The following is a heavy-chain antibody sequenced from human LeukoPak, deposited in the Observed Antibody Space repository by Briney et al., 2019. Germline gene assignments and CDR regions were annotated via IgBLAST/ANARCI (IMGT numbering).Heavy chain of an antibody. D-gene: IGHD6-13*01. CDR3: ARDMAAAGTDY. V-gene: IGHV3-21*04. J-gene: IGHJ4*02. CDR2: ISSSSSYI. CDR1: GFTFSSYS. Sequence: PGGSLRLSCAAAGFTFSSYSMNWVRQAPGKGLEWVSSISSSSSYIYYADSVKGRFTISRDNANNSLYLQMNSLRAEDTAVYYCARDMAAAGTDYWGQGTLVTVSS.